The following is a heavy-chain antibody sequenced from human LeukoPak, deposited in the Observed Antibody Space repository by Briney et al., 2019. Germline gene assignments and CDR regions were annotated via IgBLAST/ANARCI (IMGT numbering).Heavy chain of an antibody. J-gene: IGHJ4*02. V-gene: IGHV3-49*04. CDR2: IRSKAYGGTT. CDR1: GFTFSSYW. Sequence: GGSLRLSCAASGFTFSSYWMSWVRQAPGKGLEWVGFIRSKAYGGTTEYAASVKGRFTISRDDSKSIAYLQMNSLKTEDTAVYYCTREAPTGTTDYWGQGTLVTVSS. D-gene: IGHD1-1*01. CDR3: TREAPTGTTDY.